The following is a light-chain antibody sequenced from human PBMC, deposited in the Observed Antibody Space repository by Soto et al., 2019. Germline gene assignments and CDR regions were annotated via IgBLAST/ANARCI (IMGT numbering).Light chain of an antibody. Sequence: EVVLTQSPATLSLSPGERATLSCRASQSVYSYLAWYQQKPGQPPRLLISDVSNRATGIPARFSGSGYGTDFTLTISSLEPEDFAVYCCQHRNDWPFTFGGGTKVEIK. J-gene: IGKJ4*01. CDR3: QHRNDWPFT. V-gene: IGKV3-11*01. CDR2: DVS. CDR1: QSVYSY.